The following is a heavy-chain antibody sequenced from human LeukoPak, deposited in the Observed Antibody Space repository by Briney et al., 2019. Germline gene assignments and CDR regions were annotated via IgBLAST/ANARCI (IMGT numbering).Heavy chain of an antibody. J-gene: IGHJ4*02. Sequence: SETLSLTCTVSGGSISSGGYYWSWIRQHPGKSLEWIGYIYYSGSTYYNPSLKSRVAISVDTSKNQFSLKLSSVTAADTAVYYCAREGGPYRPLDYSGQGTLVTVSS. V-gene: IGHV4-31*03. CDR3: AREGGPYRPLDY. CDR1: GGSISSGGYY. CDR2: IYYSGST.